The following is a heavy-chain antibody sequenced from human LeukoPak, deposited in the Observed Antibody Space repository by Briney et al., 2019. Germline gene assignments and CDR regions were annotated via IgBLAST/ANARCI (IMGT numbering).Heavy chain of an antibody. Sequence: GGSLRLSCAVSGFSLSTYWMHWVRQAPGEGLVWVAHSNEDGTGASHADSVKGRFIISRDNAKNTLYLQMNGLRVEDTAVYYCVRVPTNSYGFGQWGQGSLVTVSS. D-gene: IGHD5-18*01. V-gene: IGHV3-74*01. CDR2: SNEDGTGA. CDR1: GFSLSTYW. J-gene: IGHJ4*02. CDR3: VRVPTNSYGFGQ.